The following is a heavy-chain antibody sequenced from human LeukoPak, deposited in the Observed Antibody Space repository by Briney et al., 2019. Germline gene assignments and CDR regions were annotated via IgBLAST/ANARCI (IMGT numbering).Heavy chain of an antibody. Sequence: PGGSLRLSCAASGFTFSSYAMSWVRQAPGKGLEWIGEINHSGSTNYNPSLKSRVTISVDTSKNQFSLKLSSVTAADTAVYYCARGRGSIAARVFDYWGQGTLVTVSS. V-gene: IGHV4-34*01. D-gene: IGHD6-6*01. CDR2: INHSGST. J-gene: IGHJ4*02. CDR1: GFTFSSYA. CDR3: ARGRGSIAARVFDY.